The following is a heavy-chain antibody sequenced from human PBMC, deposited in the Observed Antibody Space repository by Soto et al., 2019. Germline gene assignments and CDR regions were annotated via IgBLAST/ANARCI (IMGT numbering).Heavy chain of an antibody. CDR1: GGSISSYD. V-gene: IGHV4-59*01. J-gene: IGHJ3*02. CDR2: IYYSGST. CDR3: ARGPPARPDAFDI. Sequence: PSETLSLTCTVSGGSISSYDWSWIRQPPGKGLEWIGYIYYSGSTNYNPSLKSRVTISVDTSKNQFSLKLSSVTAADTAVYYCARGPPARPDAFDIWGQGTMLTVSS.